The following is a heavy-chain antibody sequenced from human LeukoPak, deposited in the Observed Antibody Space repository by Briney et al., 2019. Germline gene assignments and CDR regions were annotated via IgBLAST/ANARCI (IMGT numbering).Heavy chain of an antibody. V-gene: IGHV3-30*18. CDR3: AKDSSSWYSRYFDY. J-gene: IGHJ4*02. D-gene: IGHD6-13*01. Sequence: GRSLRLSCAATGFTFSSYGMHLVRQAPGKGLEWVAVISYDGSNKYYADSVKGRFTISRDNSKNTLYLQMNSLRAEDTAVYYCAKDSSSWYSRYFDYWGQGTLVTVSS. CDR1: GFTFSSYG. CDR2: ISYDGSNK.